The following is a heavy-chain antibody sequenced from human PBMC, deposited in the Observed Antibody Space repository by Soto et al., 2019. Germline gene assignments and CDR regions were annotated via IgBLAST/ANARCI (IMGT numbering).Heavy chain of an antibody. CDR1: GVTFSNAA. Sequence: VQVVQPEAEAKRPGSSVKLSCRVSGVTFSNAAFSWVRQAPGQGLEWMGGIIPIFGGAKYAKKFQARVKITADELIDVVYMEVNSLRIDDTAVYFCARDGDYRYQDGTTEYFGMDVWGQGTTLTVSS. CDR2: IIPIFGGA. CDR3: ARDGDYRYQDGTTEYFGMDV. J-gene: IGHJ6*02. V-gene: IGHV1-69*01. D-gene: IGHD3-16*02.